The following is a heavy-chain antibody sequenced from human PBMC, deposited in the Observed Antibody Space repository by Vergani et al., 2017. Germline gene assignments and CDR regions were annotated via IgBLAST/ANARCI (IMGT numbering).Heavy chain of an antibody. V-gene: IGHV3-33*01. CDR1: GFTLSSHA. CDR3: ARSGYCAHGVCYMTYYYYMDV. Sequence: QVQLEESGGGEVQPGRSLRLSCAGSGFTLSSHAMHWVRQAPGKGLEWVAFIWYDGSKEYYADSVKGRFTISRDNSKNTLYLQMNNLRAADTAVYYCARSGYCAHGVCYMTYYYYMDVWGKGTAVTVSS. CDR2: IWYDGSKE. J-gene: IGHJ6*03. D-gene: IGHD2-8*01.